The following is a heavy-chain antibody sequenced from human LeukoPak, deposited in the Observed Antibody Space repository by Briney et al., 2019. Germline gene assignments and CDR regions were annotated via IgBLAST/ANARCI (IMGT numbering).Heavy chain of an antibody. CDR3: ARGVAVAGKIDY. CDR2: IYYSGST. J-gene: IGHJ4*02. V-gene: IGHV4-59*01. CDR1: GGSISGYY. Sequence: SETLSLTCTVSGGSISGYYWSWIRQPPGKGLEWIGYIYYSGSTNYNPSLKSRVTISVDTSKNQFSLKLSSVTAADTAVYYCARGVAVAGKIDYWGQGTLVTVSS. D-gene: IGHD6-19*01.